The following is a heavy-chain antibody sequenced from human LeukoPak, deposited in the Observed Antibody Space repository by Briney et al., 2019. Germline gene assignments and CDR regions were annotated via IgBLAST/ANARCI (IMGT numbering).Heavy chain of an antibody. D-gene: IGHD2-2*01. CDR3: ARERRGIVVVPADMDV. Sequence: SETLSLTCTVSGGSISSYYWSWIRQPAGKGLEWIGRIYTSGSTNYNPSLKSRVTMSVDTSKNQFSLKLSSVTAADTAVYYCARERRGIVVVPADMDVWGKGTTVTVSS. CDR2: IYTSGST. CDR1: GGSISSYY. J-gene: IGHJ6*03. V-gene: IGHV4-4*07.